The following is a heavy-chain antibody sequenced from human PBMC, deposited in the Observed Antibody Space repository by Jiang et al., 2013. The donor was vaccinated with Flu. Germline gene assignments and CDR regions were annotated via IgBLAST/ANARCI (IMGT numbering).Heavy chain of an antibody. D-gene: IGHD6-13*01. CDR1: GFTFSSYW. V-gene: IGHV3-7*03. CDR3: ARSSSWLLYYFDY. J-gene: IGHJ4*02. Sequence: VQLVESGGGLVQPGGSLRLSCAASGFTFSSYWMSWVRQAPGKGLEWVANIKQDGSEKYYVDSVKGRFTISRDNAKNSLYLQMNSLRAEDTAVYYCARSSSWLLYYFDYWGQGTLVTVSS. CDR2: IKQDGSEK.